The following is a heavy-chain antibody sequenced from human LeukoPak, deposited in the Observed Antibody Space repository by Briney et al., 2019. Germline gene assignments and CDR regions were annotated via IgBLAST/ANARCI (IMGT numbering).Heavy chain of an antibody. J-gene: IGHJ5*02. V-gene: IGHV4-34*01. D-gene: IGHD3-22*01. Sequence: PSETLSLTCAVYGGSFSGYYWGCIRQPPGKGLEWSGEINHSGSTNYNPSLKSRVTISVDTSKNQFSLTLSSVTAADTAVYYCARRVVVTSYNWFDPWGQGTLVTVSS. CDR3: ARRVVVTSYNWFDP. CDR2: INHSGST. CDR1: GGSFSGYY.